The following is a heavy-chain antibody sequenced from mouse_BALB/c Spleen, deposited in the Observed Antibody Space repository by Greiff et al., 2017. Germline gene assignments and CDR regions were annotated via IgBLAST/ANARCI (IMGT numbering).Heavy chain of an antibody. D-gene: IGHD2-1*01. CDR1: GFNIKDTY. Sequence: EVMLVESGAELVKPGASVKLSCTASGFNIKDTYMHWVKQRPEQGLEWIGRIDPANGNTKYDPKFQGKATITADTSSNTAYLQLSSLTSEDTAVYYCARDYGNYYFDYWGQGTTLTVSS. V-gene: IGHV14-3*02. CDR2: IDPANGNT. CDR3: ARDYGNYYFDY. J-gene: IGHJ2*01.